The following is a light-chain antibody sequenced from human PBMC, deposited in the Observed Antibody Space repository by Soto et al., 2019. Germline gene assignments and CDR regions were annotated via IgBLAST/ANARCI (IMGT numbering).Light chain of an antibody. CDR3: SSYAGTKHYV. CDR1: SSDVGGYNY. CDR2: EVS. V-gene: IGLV2-8*01. Sequence: QSALTQPPSASGSPGQSVTISCTGTSSDVGGYNYVSWYQQYPGKAPKLMIYEVSKRPSGVPDRFSGSKSGNTASLTVSGLQVEDEADYYCSSYAGTKHYVFGTGTKVTVL. J-gene: IGLJ1*01.